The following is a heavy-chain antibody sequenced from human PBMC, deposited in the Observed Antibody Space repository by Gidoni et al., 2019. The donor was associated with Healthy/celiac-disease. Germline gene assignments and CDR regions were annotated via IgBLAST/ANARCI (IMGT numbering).Heavy chain of an antibody. V-gene: IGHV3-23*01. CDR2: ISGRGGST. D-gene: IGHD6-13*01. CDR1: GFTFSSYA. J-gene: IGHJ4*02. Sequence: EVQLLESGGGLVQPGGSLSLSCAASGFTFSSYAMRWVRQAPGKGLEWVSAISGRGGSTYYADSVKGRFTISRDNSKNTLYLQMNSLRAEDTAVYYCAKDRYGRFDYWGQGTLVTVSS. CDR3: AKDRYGRFDY.